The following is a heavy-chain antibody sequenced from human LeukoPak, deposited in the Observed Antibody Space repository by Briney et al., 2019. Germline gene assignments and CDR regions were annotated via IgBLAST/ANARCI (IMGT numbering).Heavy chain of an antibody. J-gene: IGHJ4*02. CDR3: ARRPPYSSGYYPRDRALATDFDF. D-gene: IGHD3-22*01. CDR1: GGSISSSSYY. CDR2: IYYSGST. V-gene: IGHV4-39*07. Sequence: SETLSLTCTVSGGSISSSSYYWGWIRQPPGKGLEWIGSIYYSGSTYYNPSLKSRVIISVDTSKKQFSLKLSSVNAADTAVYYCARRPPYSSGYYPRDRALATDFDFWGQGTLVTVSS.